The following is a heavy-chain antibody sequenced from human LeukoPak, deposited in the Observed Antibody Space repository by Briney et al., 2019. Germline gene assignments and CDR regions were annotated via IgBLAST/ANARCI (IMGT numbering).Heavy chain of an antibody. J-gene: IGHJ4*02. CDR3: ARNADDSSSYPYFDY. V-gene: IGHV4-59*01. D-gene: IGHD3-22*01. CDR2: IYHSGST. Sequence: SETLSLTCSVSGGSISTNYWSWIRQPPGKELEWIGYIYHSGSTNYNPSLKSRVTISQDTSKNQFSLKLSSVTAADTAVYYCARNADDSSSYPYFDYWGQGTLVTVSS. CDR1: GGSISTNY.